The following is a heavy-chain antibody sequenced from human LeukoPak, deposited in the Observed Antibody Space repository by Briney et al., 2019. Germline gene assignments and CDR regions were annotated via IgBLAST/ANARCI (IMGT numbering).Heavy chain of an antibody. D-gene: IGHD4-17*01. V-gene: IGHV4-39*01. CDR3: ARRVGYGDYLPFDY. CDR2: IYYSGST. CDR1: GGSISSSSYS. Sequence: SETLSLTCTVSGGSISSSSYSWGWIRQPPGKGLEWIGSIYYSGSTYYNPSLKSRVTISVDTSKNQFSLKLSSVTAADTAVYYCARRVGYGDYLPFDYWGQGTLVTVSS. J-gene: IGHJ4*02.